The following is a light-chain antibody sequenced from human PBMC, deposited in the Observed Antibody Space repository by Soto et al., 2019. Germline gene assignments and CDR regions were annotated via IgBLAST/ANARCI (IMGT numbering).Light chain of an antibody. Sequence: DIQMTQSPSSLSASVGDRVSITCRASQSISNFLNWYQQKPGKAPKLLIYAASSLQSGVPARFSGSGSGTDFTLIISSLQPEDFATYYCQQSYSTPLTFGGGTKVEIK. V-gene: IGKV1-39*01. CDR1: QSISNF. CDR2: AAS. CDR3: QQSYSTPLT. J-gene: IGKJ4*01.